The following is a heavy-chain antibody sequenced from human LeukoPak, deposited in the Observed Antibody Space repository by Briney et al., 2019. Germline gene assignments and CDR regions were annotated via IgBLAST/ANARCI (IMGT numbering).Heavy chain of an antibody. V-gene: IGHV3-7*01. J-gene: IGHJ4*02. D-gene: IGHD4-11*01. CDR3: ARLISVTFDN. CDR2: IKQDGSEK. Sequence: GGSLRLSCAASGFSFSNYWMSWVRQAPGKGLEWVANIKQDGSEKDYVDSVKGRFTISRDNAKNSLYLQMNSLRAEDTAVYYCARLISVTFDNWGQGTLVTVSS. CDR1: GFSFSNYW.